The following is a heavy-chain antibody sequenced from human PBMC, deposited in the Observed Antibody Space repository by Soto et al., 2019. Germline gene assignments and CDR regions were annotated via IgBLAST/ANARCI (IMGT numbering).Heavy chain of an antibody. CDR3: ARAEPVATIKENWFDP. D-gene: IGHD5-12*01. J-gene: IGHJ5*02. V-gene: IGHV4-59*08. CDR1: GGSISSYY. CDR2: IYYSGST. Sequence: SETLSLTCTVSGGSISSYYWSWIRQPPGKGLEWIGYIYYSGSTNYNPSLKSRVTISVDTSKNQFSLKLSSVTAADTAVYYCARAEPVATIKENWFDPWGQGTLVTVSS.